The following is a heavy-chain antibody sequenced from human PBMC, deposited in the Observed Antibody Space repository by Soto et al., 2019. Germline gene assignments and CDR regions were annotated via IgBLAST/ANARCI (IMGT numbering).Heavy chain of an antibody. V-gene: IGHV4-30-4*01. D-gene: IGHD5-12*01. CDR1: GGSFSGYY. J-gene: IGHJ5*02. CDR2: IYYSGST. Sequence: ASETLSLTCAVYGGSFSGYYWSWIRQPPGKGLEWIGYIYYSGSTYYNPSLKSRVTISVDTSKNQFSLNLSSVTAADTAMYYCARAGVATIYPGNNWFDTWGQGTLVTVS. CDR3: ARAGVATIYPGNNWFDT.